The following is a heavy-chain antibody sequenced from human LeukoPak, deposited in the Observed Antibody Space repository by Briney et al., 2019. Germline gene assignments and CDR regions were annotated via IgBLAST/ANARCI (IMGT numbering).Heavy chain of an antibody. CDR3: ARQHYDFWSGPPTAPFDY. V-gene: IGHV4-30-4*01. D-gene: IGHD3-3*01. CDR1: GGSISSGDYY. Sequence: PSQTLSLTCTVSGGSISSGDYYWSWIRQPPGKGLEWIGYIYYSGSTYYNPSLKSRVTISVDTSKNQFSLKLSSVTAADTAVYYCARQHYDFWSGPPTAPFDYWGQGTLVTVSS. CDR2: IYYSGST. J-gene: IGHJ4*02.